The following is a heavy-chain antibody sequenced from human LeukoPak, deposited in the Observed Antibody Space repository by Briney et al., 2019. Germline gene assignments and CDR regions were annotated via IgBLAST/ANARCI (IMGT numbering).Heavy chain of an antibody. CDR1: GGSFSGYY. V-gene: IGHV4-34*01. J-gene: IGHJ5*02. CDR2: INHGGST. Sequence: SSETLSLTCAVYGGSFSGYYWSWIRQPPGKGLEWIGEINHGGSTNYNPSLKSRVTISVDTSKNQFSLKLSSVTAADTAVYYCARGGYCSGGSCYRGLGWFDPWGQGTLVTVSS. D-gene: IGHD2-15*01. CDR3: ARGGYCSGGSCYRGLGWFDP.